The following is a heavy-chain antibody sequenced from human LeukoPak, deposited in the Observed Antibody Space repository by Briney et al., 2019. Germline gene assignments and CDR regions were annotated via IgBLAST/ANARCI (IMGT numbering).Heavy chain of an antibody. CDR1: GFTFSNYW. D-gene: IGHD5-18*01. CDR3: ARELDTTTGYDY. CDR2: IRQDGSEK. V-gene: IGHV3-7*01. Sequence: GGSLRLSCAASGFTFSNYWMSWVRQAPGKGLEWVVNIRQDGSEKYYVDSVKGRFTISRDNAKNSLLLQMNSLRAEDTAVYHCARELDTTTGYDYWGQGTLVTVSS. J-gene: IGHJ4*02.